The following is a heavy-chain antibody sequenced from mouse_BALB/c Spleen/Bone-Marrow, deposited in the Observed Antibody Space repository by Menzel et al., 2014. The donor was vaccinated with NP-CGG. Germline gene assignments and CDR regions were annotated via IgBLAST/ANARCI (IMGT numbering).Heavy chain of an antibody. V-gene: IGHV5-6-3*01. D-gene: IGHD6-1*01. J-gene: IGHJ3*01. CDR2: INRNGGDT. CDR3: SEVFDLPLRFA. Sequence: EVHLVEYGGGLVQPGGSLKLSCAATGFTFSNYGLSWVRQTPDRRLEYVANINRNGGDTYYPDSVKGRFTISRDNARNTLNLQMSSLKSVDSDVSACSEVFDLPLRFA. CDR1: GFTFSNYG.